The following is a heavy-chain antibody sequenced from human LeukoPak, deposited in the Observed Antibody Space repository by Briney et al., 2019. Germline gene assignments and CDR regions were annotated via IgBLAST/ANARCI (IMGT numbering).Heavy chain of an antibody. Sequence: HPGGSLRLSCAASGFTVSSNYMSWVRQAPGKGLEWVSVIYSGGSTYYADSVKGRFTISRDISKNTLYLQMNSLRAEDTAVYYCAKLYYLSPSLSVELTYFDYWGQGTLVTASS. J-gene: IGHJ4*02. D-gene: IGHD2-2*01. CDR3: AKLYYLSPSLSVELTYFDY. CDR2: IYSGGST. CDR1: GFTVSSNY. V-gene: IGHV3-53*01.